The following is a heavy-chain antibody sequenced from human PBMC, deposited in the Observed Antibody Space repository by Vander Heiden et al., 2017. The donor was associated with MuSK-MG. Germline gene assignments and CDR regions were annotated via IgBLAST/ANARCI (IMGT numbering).Heavy chain of an antibody. D-gene: IGHD3-10*02. CDR3: AKDLFAYYAMDV. CDR1: GFNFGGNA. V-gene: IGHV3-23*01. J-gene: IGHJ6*02. CDR2: ISHTGDST. Sequence: EEQLLESGGGLVQAGGSLRLSGAACGFNFGGNAMCWVRQSPGKGLEWVSGISHTGDSTHYADSVKGRFTMSRDNSRDTVYLEMNSLRTEDSAVYYCAKDLFAYYAMDVWGQGTTVIVSS.